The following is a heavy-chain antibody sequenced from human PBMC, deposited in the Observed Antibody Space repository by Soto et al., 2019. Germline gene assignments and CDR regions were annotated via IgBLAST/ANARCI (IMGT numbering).Heavy chain of an antibody. CDR1: AGSVTNSSSY. D-gene: IGHD4-17*01. CDR2: AYYRGRS. V-gene: IGHV4-39*01. Sequence: PSETLSLTCTVSAGSVTNSSSYWGWIRQSPGKGLEWIGSAYYRGRSYSKSSVKIRVTISLATSKNRFSLGFNSVTTSDTAVYFCVSQRTTVPTQAYFDYWGPGALVTVSS. CDR3: VSQRTTVPTQAYFDY. J-gene: IGHJ4*02.